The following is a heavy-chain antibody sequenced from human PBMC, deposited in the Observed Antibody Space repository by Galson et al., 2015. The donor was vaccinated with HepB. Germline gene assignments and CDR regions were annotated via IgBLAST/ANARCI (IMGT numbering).Heavy chain of an antibody. J-gene: IGHJ4*02. V-gene: IGHV3-23*01. Sequence: SLRLSCAVSGFSISSYAMSWVRQAPGKGLEWVSAFGGSAARTYYADSVKGRFTISRDSYKNTLYLQMNSPRAEDTAVDYCASPKHSSSWYVFSASGGTPTYYFDYWGQGTVVTVSS. CDR1: GFSISSYA. CDR3: ASPKHSSSWYVFSASGGTPTYYFDY. CDR2: FGGSAART. D-gene: IGHD6-13*01.